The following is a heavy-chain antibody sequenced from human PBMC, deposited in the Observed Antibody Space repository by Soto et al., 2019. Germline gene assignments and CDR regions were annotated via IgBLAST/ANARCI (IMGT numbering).Heavy chain of an antibody. CDR3: AKRTVGWYFDL. CDR2: ISGSGDST. CDR1: GFTFSSYA. V-gene: IGHV3-23*01. Sequence: EVQLLESGGGLVQPGGSLRLSCAASGFTFSSYAMSWVRQAPGKGLEWVSAISGSGDSTYYADSVKGRFTISRDNSKDTQYLQMNSLRAEDTAVYYCAKRTVGWYFDLWGRGTLVTVSS. J-gene: IGHJ2*01. D-gene: IGHD4-17*01.